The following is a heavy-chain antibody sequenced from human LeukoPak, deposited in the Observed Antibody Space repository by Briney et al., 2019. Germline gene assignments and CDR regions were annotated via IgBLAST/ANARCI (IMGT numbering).Heavy chain of an antibody. CDR3: ARPISSWDDAFDI. J-gene: IGHJ3*02. CDR2: ISAYNGNT. V-gene: IGHV1-18*01. CDR1: GYTFTSYG. Sequence: ASVKVACKAPGYTFTSYGISWVRQAPGQGLEWMGWISAYNGNTNYAQKLQGRVTMTTDTSTSTAYMELRSLRSDDTAVYYCARPISSWDDAFDIWGQGTMVTVSS. D-gene: IGHD6-6*01.